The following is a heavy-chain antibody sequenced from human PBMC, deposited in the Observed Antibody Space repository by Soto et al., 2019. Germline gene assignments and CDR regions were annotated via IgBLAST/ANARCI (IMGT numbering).Heavy chain of an antibody. Sequence: SLRLSCAASGFTFDDYAMHWVRQAPGKGLEWVSGISWNSGSIGYADSVKGRFTISRDNAKNSLYLQMNSLRAEDTALYYCAKDTSPDYYGSTGGFDYWGQGTLVTVSS. V-gene: IGHV3-9*01. CDR1: GFTFDDYA. D-gene: IGHD3-10*01. CDR2: ISWNSGSI. J-gene: IGHJ4*02. CDR3: AKDTSPDYYGSTGGFDY.